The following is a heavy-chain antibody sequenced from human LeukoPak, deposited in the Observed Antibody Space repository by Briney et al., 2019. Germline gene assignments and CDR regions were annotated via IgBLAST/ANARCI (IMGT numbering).Heavy chain of an antibody. CDR1: GGSISSYY. CDR3: ARAYCGGDCPFDY. CDR2: IYYSGST. Sequence: SETLSLTCTVSGGSISSYYWSWIRQPPGKGLEWIGYIYYSGSTNYNPSLKSRVTISVDTSKNQFSLKLSSVTAADTAVCYCARAYCGGDCPFDYWGQGTLVTVSS. V-gene: IGHV4-59*01. J-gene: IGHJ4*02. D-gene: IGHD2-21*02.